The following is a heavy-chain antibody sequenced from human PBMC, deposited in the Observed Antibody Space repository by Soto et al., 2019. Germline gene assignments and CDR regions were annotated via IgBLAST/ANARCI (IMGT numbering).Heavy chain of an antibody. CDR1: GGSISSYY. Sequence: QVQLQESGPGLVKPSETLSLTCTVSGGSISSYYWSWIRQPPGKGLEWIGYIYYSGSINYNPSLKSRVTISADTSKNQFSLKLTSVTAADTAIYYCARQEDILTGGGMDVWGQGTTVTVSS. CDR3: ARQEDILTGGGMDV. D-gene: IGHD3-9*01. CDR2: IYYSGSI. V-gene: IGHV4-59*08. J-gene: IGHJ6*02.